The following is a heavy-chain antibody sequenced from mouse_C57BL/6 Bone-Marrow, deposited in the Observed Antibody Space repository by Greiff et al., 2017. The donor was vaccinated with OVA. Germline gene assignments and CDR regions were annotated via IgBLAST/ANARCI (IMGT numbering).Heavy chain of an antibody. Sequence: VQLQQPGAELVRPGSSVKLSCKASGYTFTSYWMDWVKQRPGQGLEWIGNIYPSDSETHYNQKFKDKATLTVDKSSSTAYMQLSSLTSEDSAVYYCARWGGSSVFDYWGQGTTLTVSS. CDR2: IYPSDSET. CDR3: ARWGGSSVFDY. J-gene: IGHJ2*01. CDR1: GYTFTSYW. D-gene: IGHD1-1*01. V-gene: IGHV1-61*01.